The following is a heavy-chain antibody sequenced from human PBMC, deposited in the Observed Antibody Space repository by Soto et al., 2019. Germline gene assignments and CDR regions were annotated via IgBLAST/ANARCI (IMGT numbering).Heavy chain of an antibody. CDR3: ARDGAVAGDTNFDY. V-gene: IGHV1-3*04. D-gene: IGHD6-19*01. CDR1: GYTFTHYA. CDR2: INTGDGNT. J-gene: IGHJ4*02. Sequence: ASVKVSCKASGYTFTHYAMHWVRQAPGQRLEWMGWINTGDGNTKYSQKFQGRVTITTDTSASTAYMELSSLRSEDTAVYYCARDGAVAGDTNFDYWGQGTLVTVSS.